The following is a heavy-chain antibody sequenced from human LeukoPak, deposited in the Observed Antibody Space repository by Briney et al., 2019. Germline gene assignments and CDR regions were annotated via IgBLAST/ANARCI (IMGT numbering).Heavy chain of an antibody. V-gene: IGHV1-18*01. CDR1: AYTFNNYG. J-gene: IGHJ5*02. Sequence: ASVKVSCKASAYTFNNYGISWVRQAPGQGLEWMGWVSSYNGDTNYAQKFQGRVTMSTDTSTSTAYMELRSLTFDDTAIYYCAKDWHILTGRNCFDPWGQGTLVTVSS. CDR2: VSSYNGDT. CDR3: AKDWHILTGRNCFDP. D-gene: IGHD3-9*01.